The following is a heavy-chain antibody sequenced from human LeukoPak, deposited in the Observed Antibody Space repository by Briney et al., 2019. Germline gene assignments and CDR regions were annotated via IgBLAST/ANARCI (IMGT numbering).Heavy chain of an antibody. CDR1: GGSISSSSYY. CDR3: ARYYYDSSGYTFDY. D-gene: IGHD3-22*01. CDR2: IYYSGST. V-gene: IGHV4-39*07. J-gene: IGHJ4*02. Sequence: SETLSLTCTVSGGSISSSSYYWGWIRQPPGKGLEWIGSIYYSGSTYYNPSLKSRVTISVDTSKNQFSLKLSSVTAADTAVYYCARYYYDSSGYTFDYWGQGTLVTVSS.